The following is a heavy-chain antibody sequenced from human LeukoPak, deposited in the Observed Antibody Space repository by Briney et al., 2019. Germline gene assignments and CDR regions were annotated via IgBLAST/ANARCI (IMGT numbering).Heavy chain of an antibody. J-gene: IGHJ4*02. CDR1: GGSISSSSYY. Sequence: SETLSLTCTVSGGSISSSSYYWGWIRQPPGKGLEWIGSIYYSGSTYYNPSLKSRVTISVDTSKNQFSLKLSSVTAADTAVYYCARHQRNWPFDYWGQGTLVTVSP. CDR2: IYYSGST. V-gene: IGHV4-39*01. CDR3: ARHQRNWPFDY. D-gene: IGHD1-1*01.